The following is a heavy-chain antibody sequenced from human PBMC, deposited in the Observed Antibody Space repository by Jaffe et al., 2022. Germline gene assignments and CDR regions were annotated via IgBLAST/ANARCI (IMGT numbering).Heavy chain of an antibody. Sequence: QVQLVQSGAEVKKPGSSVKVSCKASGGTFSSYAISWVRQAPGQGLEWMGGIIPIFGTANYAQKFQGRVTITADESTSTAYMELSSLRSEDTAVYYCGTTVTSPSPWYYYYYMDVWGKGTTVTVSS. V-gene: IGHV1-69*01. CDR3: GTTVTSPSPWYYYYYMDV. CDR1: GGTFSSYA. D-gene: IGHD4-4*01. J-gene: IGHJ6*03. CDR2: IIPIFGTA.